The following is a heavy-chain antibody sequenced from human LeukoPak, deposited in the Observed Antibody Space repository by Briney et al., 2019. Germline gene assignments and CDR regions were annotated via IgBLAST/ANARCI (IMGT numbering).Heavy chain of an antibody. J-gene: IGHJ4*02. V-gene: IGHV3-73*01. CDR2: IRSKANSYAT. CDR1: GFTFSSYA. Sequence: PGGSLRLSCAASGFTFSSYAMSWVRQAPGKGLEWVGRIRSKANSYATAYAASVKGRFTISRDDSKNTAYLQMNSLKTEGTAVYYCTRHFDVVVVAATPEFDYWGQGTLVTVSS. CDR3: TRHFDVVVVAATPEFDY. D-gene: IGHD2-15*01.